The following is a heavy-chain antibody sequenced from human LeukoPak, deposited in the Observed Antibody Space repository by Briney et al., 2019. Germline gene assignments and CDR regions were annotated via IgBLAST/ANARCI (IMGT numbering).Heavy chain of an antibody. J-gene: IGHJ5*02. CDR2: ITISGHTK. Sequence: GGSLRLSCAASGFDLNTYEMNWVRQAPGKGLEWIADITISGHTKNYADSVKGRFTISRDNARTSLYLQMNSLRVKDTGLYYCARGDPHADLWGQGTLVTVSS. CDR3: ARGDPHADL. CDR1: GFDLNTYE. V-gene: IGHV3-48*03.